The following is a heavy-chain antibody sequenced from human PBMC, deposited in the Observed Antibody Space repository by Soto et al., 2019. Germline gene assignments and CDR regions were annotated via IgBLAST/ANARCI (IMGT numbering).Heavy chain of an antibody. V-gene: IGHV1-69*02. CDR2: IIPVFGVG. CDR3: ANSPSPGSGTPAYAGRAV. J-gene: IGHJ6*02. D-gene: IGHD2-2*01. CDR1: GGSFSSYI. Sequence: QVQLVQSGAEVKKPGSSVKVSCKASGGSFSSYIVSWVRQAPGQGLEWMGRIIPVFGVGYSARKFQGRVTSTAEKSTSTAYMELSRLRSQDTAVYYSANSPSPGSGTPAYAGRAVWRRGTTVSVS.